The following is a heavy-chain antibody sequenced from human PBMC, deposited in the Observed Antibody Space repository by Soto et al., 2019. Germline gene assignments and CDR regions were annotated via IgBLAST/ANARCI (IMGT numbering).Heavy chain of an antibody. D-gene: IGHD5-18*01. Sequence: GESLKISCEGSGYSFTSYWISWVRPMPGKGLEWMGRIDPSDSYTNYSPSFQGHVTISADKSISTAYLQWSSLKASDTAMYYWARNVASQNTAMVAFDPWGEGTLVTVSS. CDR2: IDPSDSYT. CDR3: ARNVASQNTAMVAFDP. V-gene: IGHV5-10-1*01. CDR1: GYSFTSYW. J-gene: IGHJ5*02.